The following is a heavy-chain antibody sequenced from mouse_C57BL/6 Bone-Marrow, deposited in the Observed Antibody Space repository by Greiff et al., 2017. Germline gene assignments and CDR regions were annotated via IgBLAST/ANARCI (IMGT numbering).Heavy chain of an antibody. D-gene: IGHD1-1*01. J-gene: IGHJ4*01. CDR1: GFTFSSYA. Sequence: LVESGEGLVKPGGSLKLSCAASGFTFSSYAMSWVRQTPEKRLEWVAYISSGGDYIYYADTVKGRFTISRDNARNTLYLQMSSLKSEDTAMYYCTRTTTVVAEDAMDYWGQGTSVTVSS. CDR2: ISSGGDYI. V-gene: IGHV5-9-1*02. CDR3: TRTTTVVAEDAMDY.